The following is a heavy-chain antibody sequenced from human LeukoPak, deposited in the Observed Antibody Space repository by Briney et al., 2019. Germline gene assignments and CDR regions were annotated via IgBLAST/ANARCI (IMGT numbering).Heavy chain of an antibody. D-gene: IGHD3-10*01. J-gene: IGHJ4*02. CDR2: INQDGRRK. CDR3: ARDPGRGALDH. Sequence: QAGGSLGLSCAASGFAFSSHWMNWVRQAPGKGLEWVAIINQDGRRKSSADSVRGRFTISRDNSKNLLYLQMNSLRAEDTAVYYCARDPGRGALDHWGQGTLVTVS. CDR1: GFAFSSHW. V-gene: IGHV3-7*01.